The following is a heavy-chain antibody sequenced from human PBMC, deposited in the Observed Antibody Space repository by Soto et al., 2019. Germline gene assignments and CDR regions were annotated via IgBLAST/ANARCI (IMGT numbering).Heavy chain of an antibody. J-gene: IGHJ4*02. Sequence: LRLSCAASGFTFSSYWMSWVRQAPGKGLEWVANIKQDGSEKYYVDSVKGRFTISRDNAKNSLYLQMNSLRAEDTAVYYCARLRTVVITDYNYFDYWGQGTLVTVSS. CDR3: ARLRTVVITDYNYFDY. V-gene: IGHV3-7*03. D-gene: IGHD3-22*01. CDR2: IKQDGSEK. CDR1: GFTFSSYW.